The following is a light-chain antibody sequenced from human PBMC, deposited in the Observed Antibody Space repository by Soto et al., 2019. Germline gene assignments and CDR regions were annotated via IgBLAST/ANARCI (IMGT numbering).Light chain of an antibody. CDR3: LLDFGYFWT. J-gene: IGKJ1*01. V-gene: IGKV1-27*01. CDR2: AAS. CDR1: LPISNY. Sequence: DIQMTQSPSSLSASVGDRVTITCRASLPISNYLAWYQQKPGKIPNLLIYAASTLQAGVPSRFSGSGFGTDFTLTISRLQTEDFATYYCLLDFGYFWTFGQGAKGDIK.